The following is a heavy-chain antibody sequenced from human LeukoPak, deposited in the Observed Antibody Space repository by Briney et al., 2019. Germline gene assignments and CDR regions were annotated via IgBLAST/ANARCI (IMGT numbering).Heavy chain of an antibody. D-gene: IGHD5-12*01. J-gene: IGHJ6*03. CDR1: GGSISSSSYY. V-gene: IGHV4-39*07. CDR2: IYYSGST. CDR3: AREVDKGNCYYMDV. Sequence: SETLSLTCTVSGGSISSSSYYWGWIRQPPGKGLEWIGSIYYSGSTYYNPSLKSRVTISVDTSKNQFSLKLSSVTAADTAVYYCAREVDKGNCYYMDVWGKGTTVTVSS.